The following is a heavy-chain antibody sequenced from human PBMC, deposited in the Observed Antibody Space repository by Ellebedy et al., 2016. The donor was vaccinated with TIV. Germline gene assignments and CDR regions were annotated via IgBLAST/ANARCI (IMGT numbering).Heavy chain of an antibody. J-gene: IGHJ2*01. D-gene: IGHD2-2*01. CDR2: INHGGTT. CDR3: ANFGRQLTYWYFDL. Sequence: SETLSLTXAVCCGSFSHYYWNWIRQSPEKGLEWIGEINHGGTTKYNPSLKSRVTISVDTSENQFSLKLSSVTAADTAVYYCANFGRQLTYWYFDLWGRGTLVTVSS. CDR1: CGSFSHYY. V-gene: IGHV4-34*01.